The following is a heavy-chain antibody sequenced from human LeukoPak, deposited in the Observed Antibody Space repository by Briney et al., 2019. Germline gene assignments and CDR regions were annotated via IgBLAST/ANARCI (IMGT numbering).Heavy chain of an antibody. D-gene: IGHD3-22*01. V-gene: IGHV3-30*02. J-gene: IGHJ4*02. CDR1: GVIFNSYG. Sequence: GGSLRLSCAASGVIFNSYGMHWVRQAPGKGLEWVAFRRYDGSNKYYADSVKGRFTISRDNSKNTLYLQMNSLRVEDTAVYYCATLPYYYDSSGSYYFDYWGQGTLVTVSS. CDR3: ATLPYYYDSSGSYYFDY. CDR2: RRYDGSNK.